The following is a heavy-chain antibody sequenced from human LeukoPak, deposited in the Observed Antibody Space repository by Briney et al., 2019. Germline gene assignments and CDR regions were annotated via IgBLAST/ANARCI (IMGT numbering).Heavy chain of an antibody. Sequence: PGGSLRLSCAASGFTFSNAWMSWVRQAPGKGLEWGGRIKSKTDDGTTDYAAPVKGRFTISRDDSKNTLYLQMNSLKTEDTAVYYCTTDDWYGDYWGQGTLVTVSS. CDR3: TTDDWYGDY. D-gene: IGHD3-9*01. J-gene: IGHJ4*01. CDR2: IKSKTDDGTT. V-gene: IGHV3-15*01. CDR1: GFTFSNAW.